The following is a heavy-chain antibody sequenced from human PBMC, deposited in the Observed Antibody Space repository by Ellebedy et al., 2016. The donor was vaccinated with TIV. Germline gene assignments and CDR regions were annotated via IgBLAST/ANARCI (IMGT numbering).Heavy chain of an antibody. Sequence: ASVKVSCKASGYTFTSYYMHWVRQAPGQGLEWMGVINPSGGNTSSAQKFQGRVTMTRDTSTSTVYMELSSLRSEDTAVYYCVRDITILRDWGQGTLVTVSS. CDR1: GYTFTSYY. CDR3: VRDITILRD. CDR2: INPSGGNT. D-gene: IGHD3-9*01. J-gene: IGHJ4*02. V-gene: IGHV1-46*01.